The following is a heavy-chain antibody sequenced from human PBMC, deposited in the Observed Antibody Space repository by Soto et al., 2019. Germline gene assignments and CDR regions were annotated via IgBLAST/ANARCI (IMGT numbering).Heavy chain of an antibody. Sequence: PGGSLRLSCAASGFTCSSYGMHCVRQAPGKGLEWVAVIWYDGSNKYYADSVKGRFTISRDNSMNTLYLQMNSLRAEDTAVYYCARGTRAAAEYYGMDVWGQGTTVTVSS. V-gene: IGHV3-33*01. CDR2: IWYDGSNK. CDR3: ARGTRAAAEYYGMDV. D-gene: IGHD6-13*01. CDR1: GFTCSSYG. J-gene: IGHJ6*02.